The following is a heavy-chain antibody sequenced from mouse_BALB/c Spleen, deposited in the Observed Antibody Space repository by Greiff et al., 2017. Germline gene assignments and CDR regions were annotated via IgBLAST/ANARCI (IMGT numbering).Heavy chain of an antibody. CDR2: IDPANGNT. V-gene: IGHV14-3*02. Sequence: VQLKESGAELVKPGASVKLSCTASGFNIKDTYMHWVKQRPEQGLEWIGRIDPANGNTKYDPKFQGKATITADTSSNTAYLQLSSLTSEDTAVYYCARRYYGSIDAMDYWGQGTSVTVSS. D-gene: IGHD1-1*01. CDR3: ARRYYGSIDAMDY. J-gene: IGHJ4*01. CDR1: GFNIKDTY.